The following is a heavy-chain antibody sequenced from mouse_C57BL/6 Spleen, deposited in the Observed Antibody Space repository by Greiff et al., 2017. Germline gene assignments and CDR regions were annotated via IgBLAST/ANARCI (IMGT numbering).Heavy chain of an antibody. CDR2: INPNNGGT. J-gene: IGHJ2*01. Sequence: EVQLQQSGPELVKPGASVKISCKASGYTFTDYYMNWVKQSHGKSLEWIGDINPNNGGTSYNQKFKGKATLTVDKSSSTAYMELRSLTSEDSAVYYCARGPDSSGYDYFDYWGQGTTLTVSS. CDR1: GYTFTDYY. D-gene: IGHD3-2*02. CDR3: ARGPDSSGYDYFDY. V-gene: IGHV1-26*01.